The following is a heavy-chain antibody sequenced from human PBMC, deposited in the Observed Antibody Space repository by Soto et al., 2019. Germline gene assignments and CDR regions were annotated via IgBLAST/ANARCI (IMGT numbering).Heavy chain of an antibody. CDR2: LNHTGGT. J-gene: IGHJ5*02. CDR3: ATRITVFGLLIPPFDP. CDR1: GGSVNGYF. V-gene: IGHV4-34*01. D-gene: IGHD3-3*01. Sequence: SSETLSLTCAVYGGSVNGYFWNWIRQPPGKGLEWIGELNHTGGTHYNPSLKSRVTMSVDTSKNQFSLRLSSVTAADTAIYYCATRITVFGLLIPPFDPWGQGTQVTVS.